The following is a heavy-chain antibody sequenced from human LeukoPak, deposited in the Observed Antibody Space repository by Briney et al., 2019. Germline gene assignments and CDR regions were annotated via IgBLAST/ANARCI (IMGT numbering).Heavy chain of an antibody. CDR1: GFTFSSYA. J-gene: IGHJ5*02. V-gene: IGHV3-23*01. CDR2: ISGSGGST. Sequence: GGSLRLSCAASGFTFSSYAMSWVRQAPGKGLEGVSAISGSGGSTYYADSVKGRFTIHRDNSKNTLYLQMNSLRAEDTAVYYCAKDRLLVLWFAPWGQGTLVTVSS. D-gene: IGHD6-13*01. CDR3: AKDRLLVLWFAP.